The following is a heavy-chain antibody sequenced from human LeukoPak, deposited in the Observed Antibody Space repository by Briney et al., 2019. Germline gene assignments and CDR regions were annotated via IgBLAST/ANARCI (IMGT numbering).Heavy chain of an antibody. CDR3: ARGGYSGSYYAQFDY. J-gene: IGHJ4*02. V-gene: IGHV1-69*13. Sequence: SVKVSCKASGGTFISYAISWVRQAPGQGLEWMGGIIPIFGTANYAQKFQGRVTITADESTSTAYMELSSLRSEDTAVYYCARGGYSGSYYAQFDYWGQGTLVTVSS. CDR2: IIPIFGTA. D-gene: IGHD1-26*01. CDR1: GGTFISYA.